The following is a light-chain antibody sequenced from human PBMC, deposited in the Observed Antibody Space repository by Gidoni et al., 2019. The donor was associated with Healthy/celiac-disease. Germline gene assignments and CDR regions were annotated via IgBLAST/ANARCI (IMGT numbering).Light chain of an antibody. J-gene: IGKJ2*01. Sequence: DIQMPQSPSSLSASVGDRVTITCQASQDISNYLNWYQQKPGKAPKRLIYDASNLETGVPSRFSGSGSGTDFTFTISSLQPEDIATYYCQQDDNLPPKYTFXQXTKLEIK. CDR1: QDISNY. V-gene: IGKV1-33*01. CDR3: QQDDNLPPKYT. CDR2: DAS.